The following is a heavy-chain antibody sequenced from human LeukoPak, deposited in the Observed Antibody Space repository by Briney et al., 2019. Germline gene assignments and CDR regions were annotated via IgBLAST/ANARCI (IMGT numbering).Heavy chain of an antibody. CDR3: AGGPRWLQRYFDY. Sequence: SETLSLTCTVSGYSISSGYYWGWIRRPPGKGLEWIGSIYHSGSTYYNPSLKSRVTISVDTSKNQFSLKLSSVTAADTAVYYCAGGPRWLQRYFDYWGQGTLVTVSS. J-gene: IGHJ4*02. V-gene: IGHV4-38-2*02. CDR2: IYHSGST. CDR1: GYSISSGYY. D-gene: IGHD5-24*01.